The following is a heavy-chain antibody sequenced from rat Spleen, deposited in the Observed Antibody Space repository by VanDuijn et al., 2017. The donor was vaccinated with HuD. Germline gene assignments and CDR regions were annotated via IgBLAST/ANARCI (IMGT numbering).Heavy chain of an antibody. J-gene: IGHJ4*01. CDR3: TTDRPGALMDA. Sequence: EVQLVESGGGLVQPGRSMKLSCAASGFTFSHYDMPWIRQAPKKGLEWVSFISYDGCSTYYRDSVKGRFTISRDNAKSTLYLQMDSLRSEDTATYYCTTDRPGALMDAWGQGVSVTVSS. D-gene: IGHD5-1*01. CDR2: ISYDGCST. CDR1: GFTFSHYD. V-gene: IGHV5-20*01.